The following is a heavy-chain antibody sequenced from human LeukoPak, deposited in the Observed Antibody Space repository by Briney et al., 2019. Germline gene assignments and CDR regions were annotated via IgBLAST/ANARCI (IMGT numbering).Heavy chain of an antibody. CDR3: ARSGGSYSWLY. CDR2: INHSGST. Sequence: PSETLSLTCAVYGGSFSGYYWSWIRQPPGKGLEWIGEINHSGSTNYNPSLKSRVTISVDTSKNQFPLKLSSVTAADTAVYYCARSGGSYSWLYWGQGALVTVSS. CDR1: GGSFSGYY. D-gene: IGHD1-26*01. J-gene: IGHJ4*02. V-gene: IGHV4-34*01.